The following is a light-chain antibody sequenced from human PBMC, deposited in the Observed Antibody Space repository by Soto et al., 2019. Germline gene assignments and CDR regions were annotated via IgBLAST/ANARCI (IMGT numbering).Light chain of an antibody. J-gene: IGKJ1*01. Sequence: EIVLTQSPDTLSLSPWERATLSCRASQTVSSNYLAWCQQRPGQAPRLLIYGASSRDTGIPARFSGSGSGTDFTLTISSLQPEDFAAYFCQQRSNRPRTFGQGTKVDI. V-gene: IGKV3-11*01. CDR1: QTVSSNY. CDR3: QQRSNRPRT. CDR2: GAS.